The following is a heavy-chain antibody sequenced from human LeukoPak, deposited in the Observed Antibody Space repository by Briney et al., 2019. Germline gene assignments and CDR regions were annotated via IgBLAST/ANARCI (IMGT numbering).Heavy chain of an antibody. V-gene: IGHV3-30*10. CDR1: GFTFSSYI. CDR3: ARDKGTIWNSQNDPFDM. Sequence: GGSLRLSCAASGFTFSSYILHWVRQAPGKGLEWLAVISYDGTKAYHRGSVRGRFTISRDNSENTLFLQMSSLRGEDTAVYYCARDKGTIWNSQNDPFDMWGQGTLVTVSS. D-gene: IGHD1-7*01. J-gene: IGHJ3*02. CDR2: ISYDGTKA.